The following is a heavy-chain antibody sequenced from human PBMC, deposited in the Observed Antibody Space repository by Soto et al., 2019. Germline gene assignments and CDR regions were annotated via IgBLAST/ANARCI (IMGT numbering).Heavy chain of an antibody. CDR1: GFTFTDYA. CDR2: ISGSDYRT. D-gene: IGHD3-10*01. V-gene: IGHV3-23*01. Sequence: EVQLLESGGGLGQPGGSLRLSCVAPVGSGFTFTDYAMAWVRQAPEKGLEWVSGISGSDYRTYYADTVKGRFTISRDNSNNTLFLQMNSLRAEDTAIYYCVGDYGGLEGFDVWGQGTMVTVSS. CDR3: VGDYGGLEGFDV. J-gene: IGHJ3*01.